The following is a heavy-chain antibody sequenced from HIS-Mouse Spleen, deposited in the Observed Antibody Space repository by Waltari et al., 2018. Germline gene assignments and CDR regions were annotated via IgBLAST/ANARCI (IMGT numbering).Heavy chain of an antibody. V-gene: IGHV3-7*01. D-gene: IGHD3-22*01. CDR2: IKQDGSEK. J-gene: IGHJ2*01. Sequence: EVQLVESGGGLVQPGGSLRLSCAASGFTFSSYGLSWVRRAPGKGLEWVANIKQDGSEKYYVDSVKGRFTISRDNAKNSLYLQMNSLRAEDTAVYYCARGNYYDSSGYYRDWYFDLWGRGTLVTVSS. CDR3: ARGNYYDSSGYYRDWYFDL. CDR1: GFTFSSYG.